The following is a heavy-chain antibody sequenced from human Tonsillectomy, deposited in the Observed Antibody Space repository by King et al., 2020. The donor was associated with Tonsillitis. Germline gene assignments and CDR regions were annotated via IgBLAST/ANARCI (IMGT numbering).Heavy chain of an antibody. CDR2: IYYSGST. CDR1: GDSISSSY. CDR3: ARHLGAAGTDWFDP. J-gene: IGHJ5*02. Sequence: VQLQESGPGLVKPSETLSLTCTVSGDSISSSYWSWIRQPPGKGLEWIGYIYYSGSTNYNPSLESRVTISEDTSKNQLSRKLSSVTAADTAVYYCARHLGAAGTDWFDPWGQGTLVTVSS. V-gene: IGHV4-59*08. D-gene: IGHD3-16*01.